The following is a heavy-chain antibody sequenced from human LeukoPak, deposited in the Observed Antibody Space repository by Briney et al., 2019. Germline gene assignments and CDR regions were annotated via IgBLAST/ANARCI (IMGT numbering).Heavy chain of an antibody. D-gene: IGHD5-24*01. Sequence: SETLSLTGAVYGGSFSGYYWSWIRQPPGKGLEWIGEINHSGSTNYNPSLKSRVTISVDTSKNQFSLELSSVTAADTAVYYCARGWLQPYYYYMDVWGKGTTVTVSS. J-gene: IGHJ6*03. CDR3: ARGWLQPYYYYMDV. CDR2: INHSGST. CDR1: GGSFSGYY. V-gene: IGHV4-34*01.